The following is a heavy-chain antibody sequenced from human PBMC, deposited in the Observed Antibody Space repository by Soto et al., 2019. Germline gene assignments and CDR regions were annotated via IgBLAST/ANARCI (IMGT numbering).Heavy chain of an antibody. Sequence: PGESLKISCKGSGYSFTSYWIGWVRQMPGKGLEWMGIIYPGDSDTRYSPSFQGQVTISADKSISTAYLQWSSLKASDTAMYYCARESRPRLLSIAARPRYYGMDVWGQGTTVTVSS. CDR1: GYSFTSYW. D-gene: IGHD6-6*01. V-gene: IGHV5-51*01. J-gene: IGHJ6*02. CDR2: IYPGDSDT. CDR3: ARESRPRLLSIAARPRYYGMDV.